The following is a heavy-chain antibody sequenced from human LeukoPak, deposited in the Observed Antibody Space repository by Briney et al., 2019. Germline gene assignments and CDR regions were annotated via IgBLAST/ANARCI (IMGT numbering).Heavy chain of an antibody. D-gene: IGHD2-8*02. Sequence: PSETLSLTCSVSGASATSYYWNWIRQAPGKGLEWIGYIYSDGTTSYSPSLRSRVTISIDTSRNQFSLKLSSVTAADAAVYYCAKAGGTSLRAFDIWGQGTMVTVSS. J-gene: IGHJ3*02. CDR1: GASATSYY. CDR3: AKAGGTSLRAFDI. CDR2: IYSDGTT. V-gene: IGHV4-59*02.